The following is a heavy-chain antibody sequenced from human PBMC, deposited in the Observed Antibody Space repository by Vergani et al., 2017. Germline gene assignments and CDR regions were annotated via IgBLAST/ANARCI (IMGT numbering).Heavy chain of an antibody. Sequence: QVQLVPSGAEVKTPGASVKVSCKASGSTFTSYGISWVRQAPGQGLEWMGWIRAYNGNPNYEQKLQGRVTMTTDTSTSTAYMELRSLRSDDTAVYYCAKLGEAVLGYYFDYWGQGTLVTVSS. D-gene: IGHD1-26*01. J-gene: IGHJ4*02. CDR2: IRAYNGNP. V-gene: IGHV1-18*04. CDR3: AKLGEAVLGYYFDY. CDR1: GSTFTSYG.